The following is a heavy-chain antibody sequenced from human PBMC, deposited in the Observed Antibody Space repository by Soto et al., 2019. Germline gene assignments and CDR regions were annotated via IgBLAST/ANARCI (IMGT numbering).Heavy chain of an antibody. Sequence: FTSYGINWVRQAPGQGLEWMGWISAYNGNTKYAQKLQGRVTMTTDTSTSTAYMELRSLRSDDTAVYYCARDSPPVDYWGQGTVVTISS. J-gene: IGHJ4*02. V-gene: IGHV1-18*01. CDR3: ARDSPPVDY. CDR2: ISAYNGNT. CDR1: FTSYG.